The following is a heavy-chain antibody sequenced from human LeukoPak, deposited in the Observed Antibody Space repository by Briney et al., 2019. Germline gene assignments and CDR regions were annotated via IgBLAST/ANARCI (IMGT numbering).Heavy chain of an antibody. CDR1: GYTLTELS. CDR2: FDPEDGET. Sequence: ASVKVSCKVSGYTLTELSMHWVRQAPGKGLEWMGGFDPEDGETIYAQKFQGRVTMTEDTSTDTAYMELSSLRSEDTAVYYCARSPGSPHAFDIWGQGTMVTVSS. CDR3: ARSPGSPHAFDI. D-gene: IGHD1-26*01. J-gene: IGHJ3*02. V-gene: IGHV1-24*01.